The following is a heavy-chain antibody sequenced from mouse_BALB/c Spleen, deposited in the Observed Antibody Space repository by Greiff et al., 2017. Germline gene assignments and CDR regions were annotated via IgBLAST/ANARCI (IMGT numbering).Heavy chain of an antibody. V-gene: IGHV5-17*02. CDR2: ISSGSSTI. Sequence: EVKVVESGGGLVQPGGSRKLSCAASGFTFSSFGMHWVRQAPEKGLEWVAYISSGSSTIYYADTVKGRFTISRDNPKNTLFLQMTSLRSEDTAMYYCARGTGTGWYFEVWGAGTTVTVSS. CDR3: ARGTGTGWYFEV. J-gene: IGHJ1*01. CDR1: GFTFSSFG. D-gene: IGHD4-1*01.